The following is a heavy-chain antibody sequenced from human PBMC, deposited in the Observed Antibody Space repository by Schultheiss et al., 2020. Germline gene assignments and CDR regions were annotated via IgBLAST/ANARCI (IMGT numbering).Heavy chain of an antibody. D-gene: IGHD3-3*01. CDR1: GFTFSSYW. V-gene: IGHV3-11*01. CDR3: AKYDFWSGPAYYGMDV. Sequence: SCAASGFTFSSYWMSWIRQAPGKGLEWVSYISSSGSTIYYADSVKGRFTISRDNAKNSLYLQMNSLRAEDTAVYYCAKYDFWSGPAYYGMDVWGQGTTVTVSS. J-gene: IGHJ6*02. CDR2: ISSSGSTI.